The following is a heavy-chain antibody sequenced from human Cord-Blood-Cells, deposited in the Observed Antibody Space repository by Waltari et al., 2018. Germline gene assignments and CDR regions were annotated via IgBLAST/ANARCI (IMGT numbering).Heavy chain of an antibody. CDR3: ARRAVIAFDI. D-gene: IGHD3-22*01. CDR2: IYYSGST. Sequence: QLQLPESGPGLVKPSETLSLTCTVSGGSISISSYYWGWIRQPPGKGLEWIGSIYYSGSTYYNPSLKSRVTISVDTSKNQFSLKLSSVTAADTAVYYCARRAVIAFDIWGQGTMVTVSS. CDR1: GGSISISSYY. J-gene: IGHJ3*02. V-gene: IGHV4-39*01.